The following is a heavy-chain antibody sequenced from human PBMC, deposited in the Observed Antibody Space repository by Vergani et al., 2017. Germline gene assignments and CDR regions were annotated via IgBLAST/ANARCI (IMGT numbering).Heavy chain of an antibody. J-gene: IGHJ3*02. Sequence: EVQLLQSGAEVKKPGESLKISCKGSGYSFTSYWIGWVRQMPGKGLEWMGIIYPGDSDTRYSPSFQGQVTISADKSISTAYLQWSSLKASDTAMYYCARRVGYSGYVDAFDIWGQGTMVTVSS. D-gene: IGHD5-12*01. CDR2: IYPGDSDT. V-gene: IGHV5-51*01. CDR1: GYSFTSYW. CDR3: ARRVGYSGYVDAFDI.